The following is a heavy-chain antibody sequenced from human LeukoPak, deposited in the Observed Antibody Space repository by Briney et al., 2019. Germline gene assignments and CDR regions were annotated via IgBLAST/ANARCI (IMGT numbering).Heavy chain of an antibody. CDR3: ARDARDGRDASFDY. J-gene: IGHJ4*02. CDR1: GVSMGAYY. D-gene: IGHD5-24*01. V-gene: IGHV4-4*08. Sequence: PSETLSLTCTVSGVSMGAYYWSWIRQPPGKGLEWIGRINTSGTTNYYPSLKSRVTISVDTSKNQFSLKLSSVTAADTAVYYCARDARDGRDASFDYWGQGTLVTVSS. CDR2: INTSGTT.